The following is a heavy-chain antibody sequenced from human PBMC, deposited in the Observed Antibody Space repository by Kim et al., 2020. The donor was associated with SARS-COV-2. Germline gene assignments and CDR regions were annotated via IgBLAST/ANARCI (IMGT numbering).Heavy chain of an antibody. J-gene: IGHJ4*02. V-gene: IGHV4-39*01. Sequence: SETLSLTCTASGGSISSSSYYWVWNRQPPGKGLEWIGSIYYSGSTYYNPSLKSRVTISVDTSKNQFSLKLSSVTDADTAVYYWSRSSAYLDYWVQGTLVT. CDR1: GGSISSSSYY. CDR3: SRSSAYLDY. CDR2: IYYSGST.